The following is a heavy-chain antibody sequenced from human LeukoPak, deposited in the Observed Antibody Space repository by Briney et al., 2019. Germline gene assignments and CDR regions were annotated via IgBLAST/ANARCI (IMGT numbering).Heavy chain of an antibody. CDR2: INHSGST. D-gene: IGHD3-10*01. CDR1: GGSFSGYY. V-gene: IGHV4-34*01. J-gene: IGHJ4*02. Sequence: SETLSLTCAVYGGSFSGYYWSWIHQPPGKGLEWIGEINHSGSTNYNPSLKSRVTISVDTSKNQFSLKLSSVTAADTAVYYCARRRGITMVRGAQYYFDYWGQGTLVTVSS. CDR3: ARRRGITMVRGAQYYFDY.